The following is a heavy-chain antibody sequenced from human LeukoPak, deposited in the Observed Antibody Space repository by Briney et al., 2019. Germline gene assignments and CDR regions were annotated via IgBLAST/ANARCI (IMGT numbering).Heavy chain of an antibody. CDR1: GFTFSSYA. Sequence: GGSLRLSCAASGFTFSSYAMSWVRQAPGEGLEWVSVIGGSGGSTHYADSVRGRFTISRDNSKNSLYLQMNSLRAEDTALYYCAKAPYDSSGYYSYYFDYWGQGTLVTVSS. D-gene: IGHD3-22*01. CDR2: IGGSGGST. CDR3: AKAPYDSSGYYSYYFDY. V-gene: IGHV3-23*01. J-gene: IGHJ4*02.